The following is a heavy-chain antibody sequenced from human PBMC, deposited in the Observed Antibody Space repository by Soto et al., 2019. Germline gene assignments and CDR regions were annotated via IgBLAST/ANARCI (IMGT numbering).Heavy chain of an antibody. CDR2: IWYDGSNK. D-gene: IGHD2-21*01. Sequence: QVQLVESGGGVVQPGRSLRLSCAASGFTFSSYGMHWVRQAPGKGLEWVAVIWYDGSNKYYADSVKGRFTISRDNSKNTLYLQMNSLRAEDTAVYYCARSRIMVATHWFDPWGQGTLVTVSS. CDR1: GFTFSSYG. J-gene: IGHJ5*02. CDR3: ARSRIMVATHWFDP. V-gene: IGHV3-33*01.